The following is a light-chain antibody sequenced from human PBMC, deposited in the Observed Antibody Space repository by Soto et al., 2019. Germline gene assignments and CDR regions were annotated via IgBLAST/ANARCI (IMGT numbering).Light chain of an antibody. Sequence: EMVLTQSPGTLSFSPGERATLSCRASQSVSSSYLAWYQQKPGQAPRLLIYGASSRATGIPDRFSGSGSGTDFTLTISRLEPEDFAVYYCQQYGGSPTFGGGTKVEIK. V-gene: IGKV3-20*01. CDR3: QQYGGSPT. CDR2: GAS. J-gene: IGKJ4*01. CDR1: QSVSSSY.